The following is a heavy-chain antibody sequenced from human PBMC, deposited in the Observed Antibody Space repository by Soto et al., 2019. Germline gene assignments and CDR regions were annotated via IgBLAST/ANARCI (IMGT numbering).Heavy chain of an antibody. CDR2: IYYSGST. CDR1: GGSISSSSFY. J-gene: IGHJ4*02. V-gene: IGHV4-39*01. Sequence: QLQLQESGPGLVKPSETLSLTCTVSGGSISSSSFYWGWIRQPPGKGLEWIGSIYYSGSTYYNPSLKSRVTISVDTSKNQFSLKLSSVTAADTAVYYCARLIGSSFDYWGQGTLVTVSS. D-gene: IGHD1-26*01. CDR3: ARLIGSSFDY.